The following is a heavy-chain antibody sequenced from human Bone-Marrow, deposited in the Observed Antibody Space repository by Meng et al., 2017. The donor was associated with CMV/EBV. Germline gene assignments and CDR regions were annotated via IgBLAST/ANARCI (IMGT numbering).Heavy chain of an antibody. J-gene: IGHJ6*02. D-gene: IGHD4-17*01. CDR1: GFTFGDYA. CDR3: TRGSDDYGDYVSLGMDV. Sequence: GESLKISCTVSGFTFGDYAMNWVRQAPGKGLEWVGFIRSKPSGGTTEYAASVKGRFTISRDDSKSIAYLQMNSLKTEDTAVYYCTRGSDDYGDYVSLGMDVWGQGTTVTVSS. CDR2: IRSKPSGGTT. V-gene: IGHV3-49*04.